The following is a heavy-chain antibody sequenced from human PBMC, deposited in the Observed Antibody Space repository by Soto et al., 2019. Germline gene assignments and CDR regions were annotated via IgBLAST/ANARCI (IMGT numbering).Heavy chain of an antibody. CDR2: TYYRSKWYN. V-gene: IGHV6-1*01. CDR3: ARVPGTLSHDYYYYGMDV. Sequence: PSQTLSLTCAISGDSVSSNSAALNLIMQSPSRGLEWLGRTYYRSKWYNDYAVSVKSRITINPDTSKNQFSLQLNSVTPEDTAVYYCARVPGTLSHDYYYYGMDVWGQGTTVTVSS. J-gene: IGHJ6*02. D-gene: IGHD1-7*01. CDR1: GDSVSSNSAA.